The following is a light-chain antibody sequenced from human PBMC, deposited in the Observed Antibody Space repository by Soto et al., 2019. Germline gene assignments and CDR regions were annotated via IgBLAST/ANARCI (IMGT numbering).Light chain of an antibody. J-gene: IGKJ5*01. CDR1: QSIRNY. CDR3: QQSYITPPIT. Sequence: DIQMTQSPSSLSASVGDRVTITCRASQSIRNYLNWYQQKPQKAPKLLIYTASRLQSGVPSRFSGSGSGTDFTLTISNLQPEDFATYYCQQSYITPPITFGQGTRLEIK. V-gene: IGKV1-39*01. CDR2: TAS.